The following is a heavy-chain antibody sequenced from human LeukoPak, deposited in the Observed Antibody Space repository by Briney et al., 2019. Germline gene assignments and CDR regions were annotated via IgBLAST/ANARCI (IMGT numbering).Heavy chain of an antibody. J-gene: IGHJ3*02. Sequence: SQTLSLTCTVSGGSISSGSYYWSWIRQPAGKGLEWIGRIYTSGSTNYNPSLKSRVTISVDRSKNQFSLKLSSVTAADTAVHYCARVSPGDENAFDIWGQGTMVTVSS. CDR2: IYTSGST. CDR1: GGSISSGSYY. D-gene: IGHD7-27*01. V-gene: IGHV4-61*02. CDR3: ARVSPGDENAFDI.